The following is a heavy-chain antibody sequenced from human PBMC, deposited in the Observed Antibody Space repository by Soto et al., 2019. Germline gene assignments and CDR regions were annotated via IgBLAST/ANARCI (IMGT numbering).Heavy chain of an antibody. V-gene: IGHV1-3*01. CDR3: ARAYSSSRLHWFDP. D-gene: IGHD6-13*01. Sequence: GALVKVSCKASGYTFTAYAIHWVRQAPGQRLEWMGWINADNGNTKYSQKFQGRVTITRDTSASTAYMELNSLRSEDTAVYYCARAYSSSRLHWFDPWGQGTLVTVSS. CDR1: GYTFTAYA. CDR2: INADNGNT. J-gene: IGHJ5*02.